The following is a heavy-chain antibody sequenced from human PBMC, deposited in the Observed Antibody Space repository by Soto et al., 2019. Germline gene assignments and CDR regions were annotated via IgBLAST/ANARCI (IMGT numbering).Heavy chain of an antibody. CDR2: IRSKAYGGTT. J-gene: IGHJ4*02. V-gene: IGHV3-49*03. D-gene: IGHD2-15*01. CDR1: GFTFGDYA. CDR3: TREMGDIVVVVPATAPYY. Sequence: PGGSLRLSCTASGFTFGDYAMSWFRQAPGKGLEWVGFIRSKAYGGTTEYAASVKGRFTISRDDSKSIAYLQMNSLKTEDTAVYYCTREMGDIVVVVPATAPYYWGQGTLVTVSS.